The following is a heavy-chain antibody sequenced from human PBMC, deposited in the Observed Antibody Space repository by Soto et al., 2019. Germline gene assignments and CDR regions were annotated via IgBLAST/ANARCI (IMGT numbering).Heavy chain of an antibody. D-gene: IGHD6-19*01. J-gene: IGHJ4*02. CDR2: IYYSGST. CDR3: ARPGGGQWLPPIDY. V-gene: IGHV4-59*08. CDR1: GGSISSYS. Sequence: SETLSLTCTVSGGSISSYSWSWIRQPPGKGLEWIGYIYYSGSTNYNPSLKSRVTISVDTSKNQFSLKLSSVTAADTAVYYCARPGGGQWLPPIDYWGQGTLVTVS.